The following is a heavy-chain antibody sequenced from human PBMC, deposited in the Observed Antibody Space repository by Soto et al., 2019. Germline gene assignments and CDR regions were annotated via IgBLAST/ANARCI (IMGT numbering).Heavy chain of an antibody. CDR2: MNPNSGNT. V-gene: IGHV1-8*01. J-gene: IGHJ6*02. CDR3: ARWPDGDYYYGMDF. Sequence: QVQLVQSGAEVKKPGASVKVSCKASGYTFTRYDINGVRQATGQGLEWMGWMNPNSGNTGYAQKFQGRVTMTRNTSISTAYMELSSLRSEDTAVYYCARWPDGDYYYGMDFWGQGTTVTVSS. D-gene: IGHD3-3*01. CDR1: GYTFTRYD.